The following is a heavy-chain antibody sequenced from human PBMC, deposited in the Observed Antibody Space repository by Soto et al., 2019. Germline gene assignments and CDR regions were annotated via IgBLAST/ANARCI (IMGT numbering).Heavy chain of an antibody. CDR3: ARPYFYDRSGFYYV. CDR2: VSLDVINK. V-gene: IGHV3-33*08. J-gene: IGHJ4*02. Sequence: PVVSLRLSCAASGFTFSSYGMHWVRQAPGKGLEWVADVSLDVINKYYADSVKGRFTISRDNAKNSLYLQMNSLRAEDTAVYYCARPYFYDRSGFYYVWGQGTLVTVSS. CDR1: GFTFSSYG. D-gene: IGHD3-22*01.